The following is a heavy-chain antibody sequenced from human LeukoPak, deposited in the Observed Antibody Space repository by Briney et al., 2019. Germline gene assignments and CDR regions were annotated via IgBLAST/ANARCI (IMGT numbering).Heavy chain of an antibody. Sequence: PGGSLRLSCAASGFTFSSSAISWVRQAPGKGLEWVSAISGGGSTTFYADSVKGRFTISRDNSKNTLFLQMNSLRAEDTALYYCAKGYVTTGYFDSWGQGTLVTVSS. CDR3: AKGYVTTGYFDS. CDR2: ISGGGSTT. D-gene: IGHD3-16*01. CDR1: GFTFSSSA. V-gene: IGHV3-23*01. J-gene: IGHJ4*02.